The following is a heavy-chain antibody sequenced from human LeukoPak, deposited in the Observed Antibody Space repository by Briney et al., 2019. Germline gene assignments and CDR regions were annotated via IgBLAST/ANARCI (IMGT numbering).Heavy chain of an antibody. CDR1: GFTVSSNY. CDR3: ARDGDYSSGYGKDY. V-gene: IGHV3-53*05. CDR2: IYSGGST. D-gene: IGHD5-18*01. J-gene: IGHJ4*02. Sequence: GGSLRLSCAASGFTVSSNYMSWVRQAPGKGLEWVSIIYSGGSTYYADSVKGRFTISRDNSRKTVYLEMNSLRVEDTAVYYCARDGDYSSGYGKDYWGQGTLVTVSS.